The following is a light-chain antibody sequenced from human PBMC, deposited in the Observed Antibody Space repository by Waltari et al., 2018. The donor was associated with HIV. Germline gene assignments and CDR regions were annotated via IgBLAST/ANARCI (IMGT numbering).Light chain of an antibody. CDR2: GKN. J-gene: IGLJ2*01. V-gene: IGLV1-44*01. Sequence: QSVLTQPPSASGTPEQRVTISCSGSTSNIGRNTVSWFQQFPGTAPKVLIYGKNQRPSGVPDRFSGSKSGTSASLAISGLQSEDEADYYCALWDDSLNGPVFGGGTKLTVV. CDR1: TSNIGRNT. CDR3: ALWDDSLNGPV.